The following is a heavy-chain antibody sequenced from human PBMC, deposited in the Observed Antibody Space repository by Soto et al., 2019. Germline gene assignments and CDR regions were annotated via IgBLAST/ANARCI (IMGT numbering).Heavy chain of an antibody. J-gene: IGHJ4*02. V-gene: IGHV4-59*11. CDR2: ISYSGST. CDR1: GGSMSSHY. D-gene: IGHD3-16*01. CDR3: ARADPDASVGY. Sequence: KTSETLSLTCTVSGGSMSSHYWTWLRQPPGKGLEWIGYISYSGSTYYNPSLKSRVTISADTSRNQFSLKLSSVIAADTAVYYCARADPDASVGYWGRGTLVTVSS.